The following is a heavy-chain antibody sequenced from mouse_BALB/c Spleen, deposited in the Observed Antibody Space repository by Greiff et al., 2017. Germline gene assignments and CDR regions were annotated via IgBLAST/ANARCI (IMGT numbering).Heavy chain of an antibody. J-gene: IGHJ3*01. V-gene: IGHV5-17*02. Sequence: EVQGVESGGGLVQPGGSRKLSCAASGFTFSSFGMHWVRQAPEKGLEWVAYISSGSSTIYYADTVKGRFTISRDNPKNTLFLKMTSLRSEDTAMYYCARSTMTTTGFAYWGQGTLVTVSA. CDR3: ARSTMTTTGFAY. CDR1: GFTFSSFG. D-gene: IGHD2-4*01. CDR2: ISSGSSTI.